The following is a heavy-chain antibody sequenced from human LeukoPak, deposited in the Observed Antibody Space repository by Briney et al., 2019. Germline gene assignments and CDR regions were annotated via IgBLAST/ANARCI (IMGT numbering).Heavy chain of an antibody. J-gene: IGHJ4*02. CDR1: GFTFNTYT. CDR2: IFYDGSNK. Sequence: GGSLRLSCAASGFTFNTYTMNWLRQAPGKGLEWVAVIFYDGSNKYYADSVKGRFTGARDNSKNTLYLQVNSLRVEDTAVYYCAKVRWDNSGWYYSDSWGQGTLVTVSS. V-gene: IGHV3-30*18. CDR3: AKVRWDNSGWYYSDS. D-gene: IGHD6-19*01.